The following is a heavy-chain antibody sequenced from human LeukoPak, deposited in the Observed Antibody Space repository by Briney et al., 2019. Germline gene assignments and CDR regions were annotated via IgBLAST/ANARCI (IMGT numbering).Heavy chain of an antibody. CDR2: IYSGGST. CDR1: GFTVSSNY. Sequence: GGSLRLSCAASGFTVSSNYMSWVRQAPGKGLEWVSVIYSGGSTYYADSVKGRFTISRDNSKNTLYPQMNSLRAEDTAVYYCAREVGPFHQLDYWGQGTLVTVSS. CDR3: AREVGPFHQLDY. D-gene: IGHD5-24*01. J-gene: IGHJ4*02. V-gene: IGHV3-53*01.